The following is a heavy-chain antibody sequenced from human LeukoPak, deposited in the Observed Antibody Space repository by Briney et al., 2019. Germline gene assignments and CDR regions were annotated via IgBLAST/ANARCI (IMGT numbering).Heavy chain of an antibody. Sequence: ASVKVSCKTSGYTFTANYMQWVRQAPGQGLEWMGWINPNSGGTRYAQKFQGRVTMTRDTSISTAYMELRSLRSDDTAVYYCARDHTYYDILTGYYSQEYYYYGMDVWGQGTTVTVSS. V-gene: IGHV1-2*02. CDR1: GYTFTANY. CDR3: ARDHTYYDILTGYYSQEYYYYGMDV. CDR2: INPNSGGT. J-gene: IGHJ6*02. D-gene: IGHD3-9*01.